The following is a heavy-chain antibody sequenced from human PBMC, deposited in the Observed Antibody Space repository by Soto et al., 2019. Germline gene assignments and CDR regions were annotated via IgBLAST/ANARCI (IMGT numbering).Heavy chain of an antibody. CDR3: ARRHYDFWSGYSGPTYYYYMDV. D-gene: IGHD3-3*01. J-gene: IGHJ6*03. CDR2: ISSSGSTI. CDR1: GFTFSDYY. V-gene: IGHV3-11*01. Sequence: GGSLRLSCAASGFTFSDYYMSWIRQAPGKGLEWVSYISSSGSTIYYADSVKGRFTISRDNAKNSLYLQMNSLRAEDTAVYYCARRHYDFWSGYSGPTYYYYMDVWGKGTTVTVSS.